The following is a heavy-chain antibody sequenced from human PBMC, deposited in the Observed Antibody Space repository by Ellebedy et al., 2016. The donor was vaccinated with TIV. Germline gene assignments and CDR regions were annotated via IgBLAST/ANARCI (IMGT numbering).Heavy chain of an antibody. J-gene: IGHJ4*02. CDR1: GLTLSNNA. CDR2: IGSDGHT. V-gene: IGHV3-23*01. CDR3: AKDLHHWSANDF. Sequence: PGGSLRLSCAASGLTLSNNAMSWVRQAPGKGLEWVSGIGSDGHTHYADFVKGRFIISRDNSRNTMYLQMTSLRAEDTAVDYCAKDLHHWSANDFWGQGTLVTVSS. D-gene: IGHD3-3*01.